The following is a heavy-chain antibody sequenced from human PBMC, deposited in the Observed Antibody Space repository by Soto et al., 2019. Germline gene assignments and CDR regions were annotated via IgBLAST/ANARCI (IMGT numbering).Heavy chain of an antibody. CDR1: GGSISRGGYY. CDR3: ARGWGGDCHHGVDV. Sequence: QVQLQEAGPGLVKPSQTLSLTGTVSGGSISRGGYYWSWIRQHPGKGREWIGYIYYSGSTYYNPSLESRFTISVTTSQNQFSLKLSSVLAANTAGYYWARGWGGDCHHGVDVWGQVTTVTVA. J-gene: IGHJ6*02. D-gene: IGHD2-21*02. CDR2: IYYSGST. V-gene: IGHV4-31*03.